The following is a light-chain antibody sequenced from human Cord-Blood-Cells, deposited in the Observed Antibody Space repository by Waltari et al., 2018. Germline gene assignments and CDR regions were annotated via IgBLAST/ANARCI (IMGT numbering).Light chain of an antibody. V-gene: IGLV2-14*01. J-gene: IGLJ3*02. CDR3: SSYTSSSPWV. Sequence: QSALTQPASVSGSPGQSITISCTGTSSDVGGYNYVSWYQQHPGKAPKLMFYDVSKRPSGVYNRFSGSKSGNTASLTISGLQAEDEADYYCSSYTSSSPWVFGGGTKLTVL. CDR1: SSDVGGYNY. CDR2: DVS.